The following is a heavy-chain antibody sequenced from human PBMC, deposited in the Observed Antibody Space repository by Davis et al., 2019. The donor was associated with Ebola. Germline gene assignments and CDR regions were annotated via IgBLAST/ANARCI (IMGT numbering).Heavy chain of an antibody. J-gene: IGHJ4*02. CDR3: AKYVDIVATSIPEY. V-gene: IGHV1-8*02. D-gene: IGHD5-12*01. Sequence: ASVKVSCKASGGTFSTYAISWVRQATGQGLEWMGWMNPNSDNTGYAQKFQGRVTMTRNTSISTAYMELSSLRAEDTAVYYCAKYVDIVATSIPEYWGQGTLVTVSS. CDR2: MNPNSDNT. CDR1: GGTFSTYA.